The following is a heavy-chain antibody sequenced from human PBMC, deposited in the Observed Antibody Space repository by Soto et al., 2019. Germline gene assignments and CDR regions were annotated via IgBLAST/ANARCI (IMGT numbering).Heavy chain of an antibody. CDR1: GFTFSSCA. CDR2: IIDSGGST. Sequence: GVSLRLSCAASGFTFSSCAMGWVRQAPGKGLEWVSDIIDSGGSTYYADSVKGRFTISRDNSKSTLYLQMNSLRAEDTALYYCAKGHRGGTVFDTFDIWGRGTMVTVSS. J-gene: IGHJ3*02. CDR3: AKGHRGGTVFDTFDI. V-gene: IGHV3-23*01. D-gene: IGHD3-10*01.